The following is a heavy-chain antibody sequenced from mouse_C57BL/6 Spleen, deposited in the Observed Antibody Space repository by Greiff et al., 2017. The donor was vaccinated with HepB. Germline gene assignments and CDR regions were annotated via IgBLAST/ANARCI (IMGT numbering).Heavy chain of an antibody. Sequence: EVKLMESGGGLVQPGGSLSLSCAASGFTFTDYYMSWVRQSPGKALEWLGFIRNKANGYTTEYSASVKGRFTISRDNSQSILYLQMNALRAEDSATYYCARYRTTVVEGYAMDYWGQGTSVTVSS. D-gene: IGHD1-1*01. J-gene: IGHJ4*01. CDR1: GFTFTDYY. CDR2: IRNKANGYTT. CDR3: ARYRTTVVEGYAMDY. V-gene: IGHV7-3*01.